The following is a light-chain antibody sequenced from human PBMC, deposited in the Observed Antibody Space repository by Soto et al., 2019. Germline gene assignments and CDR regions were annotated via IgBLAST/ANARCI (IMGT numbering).Light chain of an antibody. CDR2: GAS. CDR3: QQYGASPPVYA. CDR1: RSDRNTY. V-gene: IGKV3-20*01. Sequence: EIVLTQSPGTLSLSPGERATLSCRTSRSDRNTYLAWYQQKPGQAPRLLIYGASSRATGIPDRFSGSGSGTAVPLTISRLEPEDFAVYYCQQYGASPPVYAFGQGTKLEIK. J-gene: IGKJ2*01.